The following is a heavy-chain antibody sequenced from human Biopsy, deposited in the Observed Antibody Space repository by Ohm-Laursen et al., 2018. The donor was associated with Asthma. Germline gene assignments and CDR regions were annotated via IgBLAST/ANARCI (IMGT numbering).Heavy chain of an antibody. Sequence: SLRLSCAASGFTFSRYGMHWVRQAPGKGLEWVAVISSDGTRKYYADSVKGRFTISRDNSKNTLYLQMNSLRAEDTAVYYCARDFYDSSGYLHFDYWGQGTLVTVSS. V-gene: IGHV3-30*03. CDR3: ARDFYDSSGYLHFDY. D-gene: IGHD3-22*01. J-gene: IGHJ4*02. CDR2: ISSDGTRK. CDR1: GFTFSRYG.